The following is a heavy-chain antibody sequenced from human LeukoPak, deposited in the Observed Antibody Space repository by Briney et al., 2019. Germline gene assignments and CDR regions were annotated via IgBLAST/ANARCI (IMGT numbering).Heavy chain of an antibody. D-gene: IGHD3-22*01. J-gene: IGHJ4*02. CDR3: AKDSSVYYYDSRNCDY. Sequence: TGGSLRLSCAASGFTFSSCSMNWVRQAPGKGLEWVSFISSSSSYIYYADSVKGRFTISRHNAKNSLYLQMNSLRAEDTAVYYCAKDSSVYYYDSRNCDYWGQGTLVTVSS. CDR1: GFTFSSCS. V-gene: IGHV3-21*01. CDR2: ISSSSSYI.